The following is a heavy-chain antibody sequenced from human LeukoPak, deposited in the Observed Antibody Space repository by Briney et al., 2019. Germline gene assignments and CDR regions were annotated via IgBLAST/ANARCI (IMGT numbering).Heavy chain of an antibody. CDR1: GFTFSSCA. CDR2: ILGSGGST. CDR3: AKWGDYDVSTGYYIPDY. V-gene: IGHV3-23*01. J-gene: IGHJ4*02. D-gene: IGHD3-9*01. Sequence: PGGSLRLSCAASGFTFSSCAMSWVRQAPGKGLEWVSAILGSGGSTYYADSVKGRFTVSRDNSKSTLYLQMNSLRAEDTALYYCAKWGDYDVSTGYYIPDYWGQGTLVTVSS.